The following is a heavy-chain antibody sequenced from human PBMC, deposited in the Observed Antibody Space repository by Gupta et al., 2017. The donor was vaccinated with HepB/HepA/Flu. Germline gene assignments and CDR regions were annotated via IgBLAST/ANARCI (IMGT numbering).Heavy chain of an antibody. D-gene: IGHD1-26*01. V-gene: IGHV4-34*01. CDR3: ASIRGGSYSSYYYYYYMDV. J-gene: IGHJ6*03. CDR1: GGSFSGYY. Sequence: QVQLQQWGAGLLKPSETLSLTCAVYGGSFSGYYWHWIRQPPGKGLEWIGEINHSGSTNDNPSLKSRVTISVDTSKNQFSLKLSSVTAADTAVYYCASIRGGSYSSYYYYYYMDVWGKGTTVTVSS. CDR2: INHSGST.